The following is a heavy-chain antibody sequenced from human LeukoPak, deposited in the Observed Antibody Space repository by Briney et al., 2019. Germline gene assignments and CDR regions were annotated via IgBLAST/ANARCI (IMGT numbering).Heavy chain of an antibody. CDR2: IYHSGST. V-gene: IGHV4-30-2*01. Sequence: PSETLSLTCAVSGGSISSGGYSWSWIRQPPGKGLEWIGYIYHSGSTYYNPSLKSRVTISVDRSKNQFSLKLSSVTAADTAVYYCARVSPPSHYDFWSGYSPVFDYWGQGTLATVSS. J-gene: IGHJ4*02. CDR3: ARVSPPSHYDFWSGYSPVFDY. CDR1: GGSISSGGYS. D-gene: IGHD3-3*01.